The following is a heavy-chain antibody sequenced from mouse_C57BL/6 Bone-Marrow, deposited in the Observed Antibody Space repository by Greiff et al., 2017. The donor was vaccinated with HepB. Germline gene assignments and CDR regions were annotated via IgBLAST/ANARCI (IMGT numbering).Heavy chain of an antibody. D-gene: IGHD1-1*01. J-gene: IGHJ1*03. Sequence: VQGVESGPELVKPGASVKISCKASGYAFSSSWMNWVKQRPGKGLEWIGRIYPGDGDTNYNGKFKGKATLTADKSSSTAYMQLSSLTSEDSAVYFCARAAYYGSSYGWYFDVWGTGTTVTVSS. CDR2: IYPGDGDT. CDR1: GYAFSSSW. CDR3: ARAAYYGSSYGWYFDV. V-gene: IGHV1-82*01.